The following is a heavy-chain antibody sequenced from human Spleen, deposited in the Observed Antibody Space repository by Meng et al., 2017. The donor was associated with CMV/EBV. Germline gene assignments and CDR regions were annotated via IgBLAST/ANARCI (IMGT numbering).Heavy chain of an antibody. D-gene: IGHD2-2*01. CDR1: GYTFTSYY. V-gene: IGHV1-46*01. CDR3: ARARYCSSTSCYAFDY. Sequence: ASVKVSCKASGYTFTSYYMHWVRQAPGQGLEWMGIINPSGGSTSYAQKLQGRVTMTTDTSTSTAYMELRSLRSDDTAVYYCARARYCSSTSCYAFDYWGQGTLVTVSS. J-gene: IGHJ4*02. CDR2: INPSGGST.